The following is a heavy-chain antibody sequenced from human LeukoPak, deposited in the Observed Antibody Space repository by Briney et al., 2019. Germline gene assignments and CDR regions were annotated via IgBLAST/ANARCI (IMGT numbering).Heavy chain of an antibody. CDR1: TFTVIDHY. J-gene: IGHJ6*02. Sequence: GGSLRLSCAASTFTVIDHYVTWVRQAPGRGLEWVAAIYPGGSTYYADSVKGRFTISRDKSKNTLYLQMNTLGAEETAVYYCAGGAGVSHYYYYAMDIWGQGTTVTVSS. CDR2: IYPGGST. D-gene: IGHD2-21*01. CDR3: AGGAGVSHYYYYAMDI. V-gene: IGHV3-66*02.